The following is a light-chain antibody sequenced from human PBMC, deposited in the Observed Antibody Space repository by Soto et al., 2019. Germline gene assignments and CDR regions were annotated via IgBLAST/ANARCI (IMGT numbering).Light chain of an antibody. CDR1: SSDVGGYNY. V-gene: IGLV2-8*01. CDR3: SSYAGSSNA. J-gene: IGLJ1*01. CDR2: EVN. Sequence: SVLTQPPSASFSPGQSVAISGSGTSSDVGGYNYVSWYQQHPGKAPKRMIYEVNKRPSGVPDRFSGSKSGNTASLTVSGLQAEDEADYYCSSYAGSSNAFGTGTKVTVL.